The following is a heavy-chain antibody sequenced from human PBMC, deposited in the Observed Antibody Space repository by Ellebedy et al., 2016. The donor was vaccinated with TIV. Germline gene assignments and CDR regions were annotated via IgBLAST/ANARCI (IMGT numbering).Heavy chain of an antibody. CDR3: ASDLYDRGGHYYATG. Sequence: SETLSLTXTVSGGSISSSGYYWGWIRQPPGKGLEWIATMYYNGNNYYNPSLRSRVTISVDTSKNQFSLKLSSVTAADTAVYYCASDLYDRGGHYYATGWGQGTLVTVSS. CDR2: MYYNGNN. J-gene: IGHJ4*02. D-gene: IGHD3-22*01. CDR1: GGSISSSGYY. V-gene: IGHV4-39*01.